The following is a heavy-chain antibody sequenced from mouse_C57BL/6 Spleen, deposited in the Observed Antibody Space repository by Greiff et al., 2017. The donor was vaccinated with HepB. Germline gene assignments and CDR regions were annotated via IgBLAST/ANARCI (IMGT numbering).Heavy chain of an antibody. CDR3: ARSDGNYVYYFDD. V-gene: IGHV1-59*01. J-gene: IGHJ2*01. Sequence: VKLQESGAELVRPGTSVKLSCKASGYTFTSYWMHWVKQRPGQGLEWIGVIDPSDSYTNYNQKFKGKATLTVDTSSSTAYMQLSSLTSEDSAVYYCARSDGNYVYYFDDWGQGTTLTVSS. CDR2: IDPSDSYT. CDR1: GYTFTSYW. D-gene: IGHD2-1*01.